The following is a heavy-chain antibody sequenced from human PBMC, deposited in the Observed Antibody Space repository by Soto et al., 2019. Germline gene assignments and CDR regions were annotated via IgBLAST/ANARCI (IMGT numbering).Heavy chain of an antibody. D-gene: IGHD3-22*01. V-gene: IGHV3-33*01. J-gene: IGHJ4*02. Sequence: GGSLRLSCAASGFTFSSYGMHWVRQAPGKGLEWVAVIWYDGSNKYYADSVKGRFTISRDNSKNTLYLQMNSLRAEDTAVYYCARDPPGGYYDSSGYDYWGEGTLVTVSS. CDR2: IWYDGSNK. CDR1: GFTFSSYG. CDR3: ARDPPGGYYDSSGYDY.